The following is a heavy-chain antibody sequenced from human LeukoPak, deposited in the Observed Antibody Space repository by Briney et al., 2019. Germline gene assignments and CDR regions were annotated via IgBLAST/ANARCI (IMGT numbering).Heavy chain of an antibody. V-gene: IGHV1-18*01. CDR3: ARASYYCARTTCYPGEY. CDR2: ISAYNGDT. CDR1: GYTFTTFG. Sequence: ASVKVSCKASGYTFTTFGISWVRQAPGQGLEWVGWISAYNGDTNYAQKFQNRVTMTTDSSTSTAYMELRSLRSDDTAVYYCARASYYCARTTCYPGEYWGQGTLITVSS. D-gene: IGHD3-10*01. J-gene: IGHJ4*02.